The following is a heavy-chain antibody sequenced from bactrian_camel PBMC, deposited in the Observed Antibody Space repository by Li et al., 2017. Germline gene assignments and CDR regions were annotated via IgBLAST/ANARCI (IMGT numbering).Heavy chain of an antibody. Sequence: VQLVESGGGSVQAGGSLTLSCAASTYYAGVGTYCMAWFRQAPGKQREEVATIDQYLSATYTDSVKGRFTISRVDANDTLYLQMDSLQIEDTAVYYCVRGSSKWANPSYNRGQGTQVTVS. CDR1: TYYAGVGTYC. CDR2: IDQYLSA. D-gene: IGHD2*01. V-gene: IGHV3S53*01. J-gene: IGHJ4*01. CDR3: VRGSSKWANPSYN.